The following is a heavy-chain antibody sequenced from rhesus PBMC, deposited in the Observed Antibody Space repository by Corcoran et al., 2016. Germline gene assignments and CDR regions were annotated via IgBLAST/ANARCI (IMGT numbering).Heavy chain of an antibody. CDR3: ARDGVRFDY. CDR1: GGSISGYYY. D-gene: IGHD3-34*01. J-gene: IGHJ4*01. CDR2: IYGNSAST. V-gene: IGHV4-73*01. Sequence: QVKLQQWGEGLVKPSETLSLTCAVYGGSISGYYYWSWIRQPAGKGLEWIGYIYGNSASTNHNPAPKKRVTISKDTSKNLFSLKLSSVTAADTAVYYGARDGVRFDYWGQGVLVTVSS.